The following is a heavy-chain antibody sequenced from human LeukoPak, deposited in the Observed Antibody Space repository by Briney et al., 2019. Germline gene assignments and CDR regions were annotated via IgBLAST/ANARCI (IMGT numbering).Heavy chain of an antibody. CDR2: ISSSSSYI. CDR3: ARDGGQYSSSWKENWFDP. CDR1: GFTFSSYS. Sequence: PGGSLRLSCAASGFTFSSYSMNWVRQAPGKGLEWVSSISSSSSYIYYVDSVKGRFTISRDNAKNSLYLQMNSLRAEDAAVYYCARDGGQYSSSWKENWFDPWGQGTLVTVSS. D-gene: IGHD6-13*01. J-gene: IGHJ5*02. V-gene: IGHV3-21*01.